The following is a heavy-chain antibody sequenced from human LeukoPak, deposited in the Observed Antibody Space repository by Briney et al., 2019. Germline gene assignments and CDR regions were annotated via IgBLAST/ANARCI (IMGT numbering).Heavy chain of an antibody. V-gene: IGHV1-18*01. CDR3: ARVYIVVVTANEYDY. CDR2: ISAYNGNT. D-gene: IGHD2-21*02. J-gene: IGHJ4*02. CDR1: GYTFTSYG. Sequence: GASVKVSCKASGYTFTSYGISWVRQAPGQGLEWMGWISAYNGNTNYAQKLQGRVTMTTDTSTSTAYMELRSLRSDDTAVYYCARVYIVVVTANEYDYWGQGTLVTVSS.